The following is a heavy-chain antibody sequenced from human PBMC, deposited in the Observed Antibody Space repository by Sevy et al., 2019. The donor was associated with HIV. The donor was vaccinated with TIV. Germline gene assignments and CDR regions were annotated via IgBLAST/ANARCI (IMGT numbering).Heavy chain of an antibody. CDR3: ARRQVHAVAGTGNWFGP. Sequence: SETLSLTCTVSGGSISSSSYYWGWIRQPPGKGLEWIGSIYYSGSTYYNPSLKSRVTISVDTSKNQFSLKLSSVTAADTAVYYCARRQVHAVAGTGNWFGPWGQGTLVTVSS. CDR1: GGSISSSSYY. V-gene: IGHV4-39*01. D-gene: IGHD6-19*01. J-gene: IGHJ5*02. CDR2: IYYSGST.